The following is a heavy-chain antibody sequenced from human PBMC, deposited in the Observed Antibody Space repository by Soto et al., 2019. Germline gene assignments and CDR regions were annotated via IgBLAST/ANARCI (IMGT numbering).Heavy chain of an antibody. CDR2: IYYSGST. D-gene: IGHD3-3*01. CDR3: ARGGWRQIDY. Sequence: QVQLQESGPGLVKPSETLSLTCSVSGGSIGSYYWSRIRQPPGKGLEWIRYIYYSGSTNYNPSLSSRVTISVDTSKNQFSLKLSSVTAADTAVYYCARGGWRQIDYWGQGTLVTVSS. V-gene: IGHV4-59*08. CDR1: GGSIGSYY. J-gene: IGHJ4*02.